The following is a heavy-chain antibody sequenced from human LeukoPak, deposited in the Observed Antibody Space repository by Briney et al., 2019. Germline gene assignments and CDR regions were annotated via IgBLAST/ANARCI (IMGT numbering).Heavy chain of an antibody. CDR3: ARVIGLYYFDY. CDR1: GFTFSSYW. D-gene: IGHD3-22*01. V-gene: IGHV3-74*01. Sequence: GGSLRLSCAASGFTFSSYWMHWVRQTPGKGLVWVSRINSDGSSTSYADSVKGRFTISRDNAKNTVYLQMNSLRAEDTAVYYCARVIGLYYFDYWGQGTLVTVSS. J-gene: IGHJ4*02. CDR2: INSDGSST.